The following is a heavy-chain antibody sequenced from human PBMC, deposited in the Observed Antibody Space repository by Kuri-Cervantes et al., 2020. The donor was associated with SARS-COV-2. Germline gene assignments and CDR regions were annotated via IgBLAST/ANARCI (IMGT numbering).Heavy chain of an antibody. CDR1: GGSISSSSYY. CDR2: IYYSGST. V-gene: IGHV4-39*01. Sequence: SETLSLTCTVSGGSISSSSYYWGWIRQPPGKGLEGIGSIYYSGSTYYNPSLKSRVTISADTSNNQFPLKLSSVTAADTAVYYCARLLVPYYYDSSGYYFDYWGQGTLVTVSS. CDR3: ARLLVPYYYDSSGYYFDY. J-gene: IGHJ4*02. D-gene: IGHD3-22*01.